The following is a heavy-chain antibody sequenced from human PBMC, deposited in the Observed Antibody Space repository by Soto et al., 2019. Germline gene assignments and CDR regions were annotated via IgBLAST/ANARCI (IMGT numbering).Heavy chain of an antibody. Sequence: SVKVSCKASGGTFSMYAISCVLQSRVQGLEWMGGIIPIFGTANYAQKFQGRVTITADESTSTAYMELSSLRSEDTAVYYCARPFLVGATPSAFDIWGQGTMVTVSS. CDR2: IIPIFGTA. CDR1: GGTFSMYA. D-gene: IGHD1-26*01. CDR3: ARPFLVGATPSAFDI. V-gene: IGHV1-69*13. J-gene: IGHJ3*02.